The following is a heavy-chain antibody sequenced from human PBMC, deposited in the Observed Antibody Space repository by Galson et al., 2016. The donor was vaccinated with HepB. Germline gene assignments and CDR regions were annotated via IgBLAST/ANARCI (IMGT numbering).Heavy chain of an antibody. CDR2: ILYDGSNK. Sequence: SLRLSCAASGFTFGSYTMHWVRQAPGKGLEWVAVILYDGSNKYYADSVKGRFTISRDNSKNTLYLQMNILRAEDTAVYYCARVGLGRTDNYYYSDVMDVWGQGTTVTVSS. D-gene: IGHD6-19*01. V-gene: IGHV3-30*04. CDR3: ARVGLGRTDNYYYSDVMDV. CDR1: GFTFGSYT. J-gene: IGHJ6*02.